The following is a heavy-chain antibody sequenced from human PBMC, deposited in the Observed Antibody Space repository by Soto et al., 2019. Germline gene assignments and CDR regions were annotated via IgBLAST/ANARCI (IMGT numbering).Heavy chain of an antibody. CDR2: IGSSSSYT. V-gene: IGHV3-11*05. CDR3: ARRRPPGYYNY. D-gene: IGHD3-22*01. CDR1: GFPFSDYY. Sequence: QVQLVESGGDLVKPGGSLRLSCAASGFPFSDYYMSWIRQVPGKGLEWVSSIGSSSSYTNYADSVKGRFTISRDNAKNSPYLQMNSLRAEDTAVYYCARRRPPGYYNYWGQGTLVTVSA. J-gene: IGHJ4*02.